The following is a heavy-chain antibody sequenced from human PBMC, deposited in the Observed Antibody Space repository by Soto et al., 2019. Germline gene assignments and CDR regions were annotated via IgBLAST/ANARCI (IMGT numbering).Heavy chain of an antibody. CDR3: ARVRTENYYGMDV. J-gene: IGHJ6*02. Sequence: LVESGGGLVQPGGSLRLSCVASRFTFSNYWMSCVRQAPGKGLEWVANIKQDETEKYYVDSVKGRFGISRDNAKKSLYLQMNSLRAEDTAVYYCARVRTENYYGMDVWGQGTTVTVSS. V-gene: IGHV3-7*05. CDR1: RFTFSNYW. CDR2: IKQDETEK.